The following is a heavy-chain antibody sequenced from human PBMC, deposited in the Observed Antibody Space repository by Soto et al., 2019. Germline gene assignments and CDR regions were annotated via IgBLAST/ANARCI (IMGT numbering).Heavy chain of an antibody. D-gene: IGHD4-17*01. CDR3: ARGSTTVVTPNWFDP. Sequence: QVQLQESGPGLVKSSGTLSLTCAVSGGSITSTNLWSWVRQPPGQGLEWIGEIYHTGSANYNPSLKSRVIMSVDKSKNQFSLKPSSVTAADTAVYYCARGSTTVVTPNWFDPWGQGTLVTVSS. CDR1: GGSITSTNL. CDR2: IYHTGSA. J-gene: IGHJ5*02. V-gene: IGHV4-4*02.